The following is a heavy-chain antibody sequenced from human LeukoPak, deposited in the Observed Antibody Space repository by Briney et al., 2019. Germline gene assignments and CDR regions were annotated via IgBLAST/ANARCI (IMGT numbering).Heavy chain of an antibody. J-gene: IGHJ4*02. D-gene: IGHD5-12*01. CDR1: GFTFSSYA. Sequence: GGSLRLSCAASGFTFSSYAMSWVRQAPGKGLEWVAVISIDGREKYYADSVKGRFTISRDNSKNTLYLQMNSLRGDDTAVYYCANPQSRGYDYLDYWGQGTLVTVSS. CDR2: ISIDGREK. CDR3: ANPQSRGYDYLDY. V-gene: IGHV3-30*18.